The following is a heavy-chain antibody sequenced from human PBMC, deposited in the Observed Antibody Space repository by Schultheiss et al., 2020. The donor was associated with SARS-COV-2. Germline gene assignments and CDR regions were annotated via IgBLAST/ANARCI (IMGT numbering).Heavy chain of an antibody. V-gene: IGHV4-39*07. CDR3: ARGSSWSILLNYYMDV. D-gene: IGHD6-6*01. J-gene: IGHJ6*03. Sequence: SETLSLTCTVSGGSISSGGYYWGWIRQPPGKGLEWIGSIYYSGSTNYNPSLKSRVTISVDTSKNQFSLKLSSVTVADTAVYYCARGSSWSILLNYYMDVWGKGTTVTVSS. CDR2: IYYSGST. CDR1: GGSISSGGYY.